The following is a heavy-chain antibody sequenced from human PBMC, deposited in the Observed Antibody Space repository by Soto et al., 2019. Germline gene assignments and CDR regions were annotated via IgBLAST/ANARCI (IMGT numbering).Heavy chain of an antibody. CDR3: ARGYWSSTSCYWGDY. J-gene: IGHJ4*02. CDR1: GYTFTGYY. D-gene: IGHD2-2*01. Sequence: ASVKVSCKASGYTFTGYYMHWVRQAPGQGLEWMGWINPNSGGTNYAQKFQGWVTMTRDTSISTAYMELSRLRSDDTAVYYCARGYWSSTSCYWGDYWGQGTLVTAPQ. V-gene: IGHV1-2*04. CDR2: INPNSGGT.